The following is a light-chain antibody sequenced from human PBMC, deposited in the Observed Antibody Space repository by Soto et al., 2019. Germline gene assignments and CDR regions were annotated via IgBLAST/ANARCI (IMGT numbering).Light chain of an antibody. CDR1: QSVNSN. CDR2: GAS. V-gene: IGKV3-15*01. Sequence: EKVMTQSPAALSVSPGERATLSCRASQSVNSNLAWYQRKPGQAPRFLLYGASTRATGIPARFSGSASGTEFTLTISSLQSEDSAVYYCQQYNDWPLTFGGGTKVEIK. J-gene: IGKJ4*01. CDR3: QQYNDWPLT.